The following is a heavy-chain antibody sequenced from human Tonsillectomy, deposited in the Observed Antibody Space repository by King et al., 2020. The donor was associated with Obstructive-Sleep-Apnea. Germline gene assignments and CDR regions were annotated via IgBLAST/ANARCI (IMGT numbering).Heavy chain of an antibody. D-gene: IGHD6-13*01. CDR3: AREASSTWYPDEFSYAMDA. CDR2: IYYSGST. CDR1: GGSLSTSSYY. Sequence: QLQESGPGLVTPSETLSLTCTVSGGSLSTSSYYWGWIRQPPGKGLEWIGNIYYSGSTSYNPSLMSRVTISIDTPKNKFSLNLTSMTAADTAVYYCAREASSTWYPDEFSYAMDAGGQGTTVTVPS. V-gene: IGHV4-39*07. J-gene: IGHJ6*02.